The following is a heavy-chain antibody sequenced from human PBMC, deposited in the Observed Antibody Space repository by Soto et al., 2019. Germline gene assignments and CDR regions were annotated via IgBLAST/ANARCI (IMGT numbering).Heavy chain of an antibody. CDR1: GYTFTSYG. CDR3: ERAGYTITMVRGVITLNYYYYGTDV. J-gene: IGHJ6*02. CDR2: ISAYNGNT. Sequence: PSVKGSCKASGYTFTSYGISWVRQAPGQGLEWMGWISAYNGNTNYAQKLQGRVTMTTDTSTSTAYMELRSLRSDDTAVYYCERAGYTITMVRGVITLNYYYYGTDVWG. V-gene: IGHV1-18*01. D-gene: IGHD3-10*01.